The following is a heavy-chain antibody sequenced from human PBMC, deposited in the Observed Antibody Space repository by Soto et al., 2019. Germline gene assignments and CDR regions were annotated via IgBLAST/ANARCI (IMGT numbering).Heavy chain of an antibody. Sequence: GASVKVSCKASGYTFTSYAMHWGRQAPGQRREWMGWINAGNGNTKYSQKFQGRVTITRDTSASTAYMELSSLRSEDTAVYYCARDFPRGLRPEFYAFDIWGQGTMVTVSS. D-gene: IGHD5-12*01. J-gene: IGHJ3*02. V-gene: IGHV1-3*01. CDR1: GYTFTSYA. CDR2: INAGNGNT. CDR3: ARDFPRGLRPEFYAFDI.